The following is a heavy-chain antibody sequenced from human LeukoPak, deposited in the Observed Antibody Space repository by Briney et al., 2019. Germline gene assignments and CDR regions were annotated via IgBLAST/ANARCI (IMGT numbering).Heavy chain of an antibody. CDR1: GGSISSSSYY. CDR3: ASLTLTYNPFDF. Sequence: PSETLSLTCTVSGGSISSSSYYWGWIRQPPGKGLEWIGSIYYSGSTYYNPSLKSRVPISVDTSKNQFSLKLSSVTAADTAVYYCASLTLTYNPFDFWGQGTLVTVSS. D-gene: IGHD1-1*01. CDR2: IYYSGST. V-gene: IGHV4-39*01. J-gene: IGHJ4*02.